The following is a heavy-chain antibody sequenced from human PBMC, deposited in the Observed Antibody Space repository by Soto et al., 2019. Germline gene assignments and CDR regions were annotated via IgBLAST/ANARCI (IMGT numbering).Heavy chain of an antibody. CDR2: IISGGTPT. CDR1: GFTFSSYA. CDR3: ARYIPGVRYYGMDV. Sequence: PGGSLRLSCAASGFTFSSYAMNWVRQAPGKGLEWVSSIISGGTPTYYADSVKGRFTISRDNSGNTLFLEMYSLRAEDTAVYYCARYIPGVRYYGMDVWGQGTTVTVSS. D-gene: IGHD2-2*01. J-gene: IGHJ6*02. V-gene: IGHV3-23*01.